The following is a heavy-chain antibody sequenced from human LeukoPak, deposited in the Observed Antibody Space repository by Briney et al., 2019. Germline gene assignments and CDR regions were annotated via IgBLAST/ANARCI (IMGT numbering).Heavy chain of an antibody. Sequence: ASVKVSCKASGYTFSSYAISWVRQAPGQGLEWMGGIIPIFGTANYAQKFQGRVTITADKSTSTAYMELSSLRSQDTAVYYCASARAQYSGSSPLIYWGQGTLVTVSS. V-gene: IGHV1-69*06. D-gene: IGHD1-26*01. CDR3: ASARAQYSGSSPLIY. J-gene: IGHJ4*02. CDR2: IIPIFGTA. CDR1: GYTFSSYA.